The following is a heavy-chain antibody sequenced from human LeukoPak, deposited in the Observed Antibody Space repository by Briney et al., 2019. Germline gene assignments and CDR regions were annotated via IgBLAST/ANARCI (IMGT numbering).Heavy chain of an antibody. J-gene: IGHJ5*01. Sequence: AASVKVSCKASGYTFTTYGTGWVRQAPGQGLEWMGWISADNGYTDYAQKLQGRVTMTTDTSTSTAYMELRSLRSDDTAVYYCARGGYTYGNNWFDSWGQGTLVTVSS. CDR1: GYTFTTYG. CDR2: ISADNGYT. CDR3: ARGGYTYGNNWFDS. V-gene: IGHV1-18*01. D-gene: IGHD5-18*01.